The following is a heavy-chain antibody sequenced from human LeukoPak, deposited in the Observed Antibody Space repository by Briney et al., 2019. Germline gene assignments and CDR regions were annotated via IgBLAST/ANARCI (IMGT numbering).Heavy chain of an antibody. V-gene: IGHV3-7*03. CDR2: IKEEGSEK. CDR1: GLNFSSRW. CDR3: ARDSGWWRFDF. J-gene: IGHJ4*02. D-gene: IGHD6-13*01. Sequence: GGSLRLSCAASGLNFSSRWMNWVRQAPGQGLEWVASIKEEGSEKHYVDSVKGRFTISRDNGKNSLYLQMNSLRAEDTAVYYCARDSGWWRFDFWGQGTLGTVSS.